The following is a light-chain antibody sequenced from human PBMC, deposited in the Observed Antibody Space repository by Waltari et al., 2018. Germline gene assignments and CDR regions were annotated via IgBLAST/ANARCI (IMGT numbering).Light chain of an antibody. CDR1: NIGRKT. J-gene: IGLJ2*01. Sequence: YVLPQPPSVSVTPGRTARIPCGGNNIGRKTVNWYQQKPGQAPVLVVYEDKDRPSGIPERFSASNSGNTATLTISGVAAGDEADYYCQVWDRTGDHVIFGGGTKLTVL. CDR3: QVWDRTGDHVI. V-gene: IGLV3-21*03. CDR2: EDK.